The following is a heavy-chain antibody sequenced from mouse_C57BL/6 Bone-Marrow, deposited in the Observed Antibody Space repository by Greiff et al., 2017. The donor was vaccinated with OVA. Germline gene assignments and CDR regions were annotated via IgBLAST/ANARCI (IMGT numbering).Heavy chain of an antibody. V-gene: IGHV3-8*01. D-gene: IGHD2-4*01. CDR3: ARCDYEWGYAMDY. J-gene: IGHJ4*01. CDR1: GYSITSDY. CDR2: ISYSGST. Sequence: EVKVVESGPGLAKPSQTLSLTCSVTGYSITSDYWNWIRKFPGNKLEYMGYISYSGSTYYNPSLKSRISITRDTSKNQYYLQLNSVTTEDTATYYCARCDYEWGYAMDYWGQGTSVTVSS.